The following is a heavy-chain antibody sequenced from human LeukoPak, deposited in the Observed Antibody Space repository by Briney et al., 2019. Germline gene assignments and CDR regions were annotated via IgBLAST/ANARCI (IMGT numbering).Heavy chain of an antibody. V-gene: IGHV4-34*01. CDR3: ARLTYYYDSSGYYGSYYFDY. CDR2: INHSGST. CDR1: GGSFSGYY. D-gene: IGHD3-22*01. J-gene: IGHJ4*02. Sequence: PSETLSLTCAVYGGSFSGYYWSWIRQPPGKGLEWIGEINHSGSTNYNPSLKSRVTISVDTSKNQFSLKLSSVTAADTAVYYCARLTYYYDSSGYYGSYYFDYWGQGTLVTVSS.